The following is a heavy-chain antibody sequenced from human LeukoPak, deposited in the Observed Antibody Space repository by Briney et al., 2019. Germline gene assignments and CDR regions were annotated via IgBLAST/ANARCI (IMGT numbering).Heavy chain of an antibody. CDR2: VYYSGSP. D-gene: IGHD3-3*01. V-gene: IGHV4-59*08. CDR1: GASSTGYY. Sequence: SETLSLTCTVSGASSTGYYWSWFRQSPGKGLEWIGYVYYSGSPKYSSSLESRVTISVDTSKNQISLQLRFVAAADSAVYFCARHTPPNDFWSAYLTYDAFDVWGQGTTVTVSA. J-gene: IGHJ3*01. CDR3: ARHTPPNDFWSAYLTYDAFDV.